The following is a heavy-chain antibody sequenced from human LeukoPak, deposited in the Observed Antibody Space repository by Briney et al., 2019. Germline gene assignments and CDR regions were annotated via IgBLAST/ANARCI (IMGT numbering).Heavy chain of an antibody. J-gene: IGHJ4*02. CDR2: ITSSSSYI. Sequence: AGGSLTLSCAGSGFTFSSYSMNWVRQAPGKGLEWVSSITSSSSYIYYADSVKGRFTISRDNAKKSVYLQMNSLRAEDTAVYYCARGSTYSSGWYTGFDYWGQGTLVTVSS. V-gene: IGHV3-21*01. CDR3: ARGSTYSSGWYTGFDY. CDR1: GFTFSSYS. D-gene: IGHD6-19*01.